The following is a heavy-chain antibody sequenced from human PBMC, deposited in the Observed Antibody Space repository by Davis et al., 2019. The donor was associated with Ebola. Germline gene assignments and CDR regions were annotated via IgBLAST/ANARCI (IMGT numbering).Heavy chain of an antibody. J-gene: IGHJ4*02. CDR3: AKGLKVSGWYYFDY. CDR1: GFSFSISS. CDR2: VRYDGSNK. V-gene: IGHV3-30*02. D-gene: IGHD6-19*01. Sequence: PGGSLRLSCVASGFSFSISSFHWVRQAPGRGLEWVAFVRYDGSNKNYADSVKGRFTISRDDSKDTLYLQMNSLRAEDTAVYYCAKGLKVSGWYYFDYWGQGTLVTVSS.